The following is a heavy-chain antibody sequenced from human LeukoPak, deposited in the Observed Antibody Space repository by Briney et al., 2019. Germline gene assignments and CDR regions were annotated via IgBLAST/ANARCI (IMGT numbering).Heavy chain of an antibody. CDR3: AREDSSGCPDY. Sequence: SVKVSFTASGGTFSSYAISWVRQAPGQGLVWMGGIIPIFGTANYAQKFQGRVTITADESTSTAYMELSSLRSEDTAVYYWAREDSSGCPDYWGQGTLVTVSS. J-gene: IGHJ4*02. CDR2: IIPIFGTA. D-gene: IGHD6-19*01. V-gene: IGHV1-69*01. CDR1: GGTFSSYA.